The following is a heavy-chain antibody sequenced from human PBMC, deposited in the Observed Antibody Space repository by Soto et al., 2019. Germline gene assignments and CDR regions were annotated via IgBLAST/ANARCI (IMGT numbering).Heavy chain of an antibody. CDR3: ARDRSTYGGGGTGEVKENWFDP. Sequence: QVQLQESGPGVVKASETLSLTCSVSGGSISRYYWSWIRQPPGKGLEWIGYGYYRGDTGYNPSLLSRVTMAVDTSKNQVSLKLTSVTAADTAGYYCARDRSTYGGGGTGEVKENWFDPWGQGALVTVSS. CDR1: GGSISRYY. CDR2: GYYRGDT. D-gene: IGHD2-8*01. J-gene: IGHJ5*02. V-gene: IGHV4-59*01.